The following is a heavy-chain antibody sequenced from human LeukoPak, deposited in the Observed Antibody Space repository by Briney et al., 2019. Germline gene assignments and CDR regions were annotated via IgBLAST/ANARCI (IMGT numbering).Heavy chain of an antibody. Sequence: PSQTLSLTCTVSGGSISSGSYYWSWIRQPAGKGLEWIGRIYTSGSTNYNPSLKSRVTISVDTSKNQFSLKLSSVTAADTAVYYCARDRTGYYYYYMDVWGKGITVTVSS. CDR2: IYTSGST. D-gene: IGHD4-17*01. V-gene: IGHV4-61*02. CDR3: ARDRTGYYYYYMDV. CDR1: GGSISSGSYY. J-gene: IGHJ6*03.